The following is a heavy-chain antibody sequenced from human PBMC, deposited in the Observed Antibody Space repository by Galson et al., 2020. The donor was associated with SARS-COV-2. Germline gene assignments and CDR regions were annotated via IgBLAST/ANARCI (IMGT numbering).Heavy chain of an antibody. CDR1: GSSIISSSHY. D-gene: IGHD3-22*01. Sequence: SETLSLTCTVSGSSIISSSHYWVWLRQPPGKGLEWIGTVNFRGSTFYNPSLNSRITISVDTSKNQFSLKLSSVTAADTALYFCARRDSSGYYQPRYYLDSWGPGALGTVSS. J-gene: IGHJ4*02. CDR2: VNFRGST. CDR3: ARRDSSGYYQPRYYLDS. V-gene: IGHV4-39*01.